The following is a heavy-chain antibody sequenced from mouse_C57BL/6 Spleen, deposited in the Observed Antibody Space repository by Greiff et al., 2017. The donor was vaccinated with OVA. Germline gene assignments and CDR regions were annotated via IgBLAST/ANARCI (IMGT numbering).Heavy chain of an antibody. CDR1: GFTFSSYA. CDR2: ISAGGSYT. CDR3: ARVTVTAYAMDY. Sequence: EVMLVESGGGLVKPGGSLKLSCAASGFTFSSYAMSWVRQTPEKRLEWVATISAGGSYTYYPDNVKGRFTISRDNAKNNLYLQMSHLKSEDTAVDYCARVTVTAYAMDYWGQGTSVTVSS. D-gene: IGHD2-3*01. V-gene: IGHV5-4*03. J-gene: IGHJ4*01.